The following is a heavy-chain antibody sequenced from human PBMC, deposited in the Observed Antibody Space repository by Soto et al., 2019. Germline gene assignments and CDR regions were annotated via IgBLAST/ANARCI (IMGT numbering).Heavy chain of an antibody. V-gene: IGHV3-23*01. Sequence: EVQLLESGGGLVQPGGSLRLSCAASGFSFSTSSMAWVRQTPGKGLAWVSGLSGGGSHTFYADSVQGRFTISVDNSKNPVYLQMNILRVEDTAVYYCARWDGYGDVWGQGTLVTVSS. CDR1: GFSFSTSS. J-gene: IGHJ4*02. CDR3: ARWDGYGDV. CDR2: LSGGGSHT. D-gene: IGHD4-17*01.